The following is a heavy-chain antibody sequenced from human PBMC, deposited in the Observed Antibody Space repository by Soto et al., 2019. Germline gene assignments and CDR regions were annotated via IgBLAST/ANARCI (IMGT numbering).Heavy chain of an antibody. CDR2: IVPIFGTQ. CDR3: ARDRKNREGCNSRLFD. CDR1: GDTFSSYA. J-gene: IGHJ4*02. V-gene: IGHV1-69*01. Sequence: QVQLVQSGSEVKKPGSSVKVSCKSSGDTFSSYAISWVRQAPGQGLEWMGGIVPIFGTQRYAPKFQDRGTITADESTNTAYMELSRLRSQDTAVYYCARDRKNREGCNSRLFDWGQGTVVAVS. D-gene: IGHD6-6*01.